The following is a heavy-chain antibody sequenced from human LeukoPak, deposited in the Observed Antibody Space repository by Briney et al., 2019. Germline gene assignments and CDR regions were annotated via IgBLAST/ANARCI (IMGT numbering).Heavy chain of an antibody. J-gene: IGHJ3*02. CDR2: IYYSGST. CDR1: GDSIRTYY. D-gene: IGHD1-1*01. Sequence: SETLSLTCTDSGDSIRTYYWSSIRQPPGRGLEWIGYIYYSGSTDYNPSLKSRVTISVGTSKNQFSLKLSSVTDADTAVYYCARHLGATRYNLDGGYDAFDIWGQGTLVTVSS. V-gene: IGHV4-59*08. CDR3: ARHLGATRYNLDGGYDAFDI.